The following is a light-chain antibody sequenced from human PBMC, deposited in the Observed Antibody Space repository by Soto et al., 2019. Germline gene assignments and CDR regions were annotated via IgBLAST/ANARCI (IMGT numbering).Light chain of an antibody. CDR2: AAS. CDR3: QQTYTTPPEIT. V-gene: IGKV1-39*01. J-gene: IGKJ5*01. Sequence: DIQMTQSPSSLSASVGDRVTITCRASQNIDTYLNWYQQKPGKAPTLLIFAASSLQNGVPSRFSGSGSGTDFTLTINNLQPADFAIYYCQQTYTTPPEITFDQGTRVDI. CDR1: QNIDTY.